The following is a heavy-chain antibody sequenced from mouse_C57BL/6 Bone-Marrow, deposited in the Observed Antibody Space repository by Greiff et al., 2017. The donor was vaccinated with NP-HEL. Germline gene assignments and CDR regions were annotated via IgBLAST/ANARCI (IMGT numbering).Heavy chain of an antibody. J-gene: IGHJ2*01. D-gene: IGHD1-1*01. CDR3: ARLDWVVARDY. CDR2: IHPNSGST. Sequence: VQLQQPGAELVKPGASVKLSCKASGYTFTSYWMHWVKQRPGQGLEWIGMIHPNSGSTNYNEKFKSKATLTVDKSSSTAYMQLSSLTSEDSAVYYCARLDWVVARDYWGQGTTLTVSS. V-gene: IGHV1-64*01. CDR1: GYTFTSYW.